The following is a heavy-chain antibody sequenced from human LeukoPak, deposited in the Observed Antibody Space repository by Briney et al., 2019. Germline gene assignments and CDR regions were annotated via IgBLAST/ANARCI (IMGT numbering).Heavy chain of an antibody. Sequence: GASVKVSCKASGYTFTAYFLHWVRRAPGQGFEWMGWINPNSGGTYYTQTFQDRVTMTRDTSISTAYMELSRLRSDDTAVYYCARMWFGESVSHFDYWGQGTLVTVSS. J-gene: IGHJ4*02. D-gene: IGHD3-10*01. CDR3: ARMWFGESVSHFDY. V-gene: IGHV1-2*02. CDR2: INPNSGGT. CDR1: GYTFTAYF.